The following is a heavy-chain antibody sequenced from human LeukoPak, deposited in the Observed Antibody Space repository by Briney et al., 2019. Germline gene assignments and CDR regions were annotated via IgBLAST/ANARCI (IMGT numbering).Heavy chain of an antibody. Sequence: ASVKVSCKASGYTFTSYYMHWVRQAPGQGLEWMGWINPNSGGTNYAQKFQGRVTMTRDTSISTAYMELSRLRSDDTAVYYCARHDVRGGSYDYWGQGTLVTVSS. CDR1: GYTFTSYY. V-gene: IGHV1-2*02. CDR3: ARHDVRGGSYDY. D-gene: IGHD1-26*01. J-gene: IGHJ4*02. CDR2: INPNSGGT.